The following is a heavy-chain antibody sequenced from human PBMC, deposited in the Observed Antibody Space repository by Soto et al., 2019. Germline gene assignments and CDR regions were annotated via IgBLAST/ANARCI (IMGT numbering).Heavy chain of an antibody. J-gene: IGHJ5*02. V-gene: IGHV4-30-2*01. CDR1: GGSISSGGYS. Sequence: QLQLQESGSGLVKPSQTLSLTCAVSGGSISSGGYSWSWIRQPPGKGLEWIGYMYHSGSTYYNTSPKRRATISVDRSKNQFSLKLSSVTAAHTAVYYCARVPGPWGQGTLVTVSS. CDR3: ARVPGP. D-gene: IGHD3-10*01. CDR2: MYHSGST.